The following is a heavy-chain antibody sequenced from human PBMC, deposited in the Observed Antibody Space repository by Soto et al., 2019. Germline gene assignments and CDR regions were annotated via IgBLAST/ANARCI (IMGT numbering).Heavy chain of an antibody. V-gene: IGHV1-18*01. Sequence: ASVKVSCKAFGYTFTSYGISWVRQAPGQGLEWMGWISAYNGNTNYAQKLQGRVTMTTDTSTSTAYMELRSLRSDDTAVYYCARDGSGYDYAYYYYYYGMDVWGQGTTVTVSS. CDR3: ARDGSGYDYAYYYYYYGMDV. CDR2: ISAYNGNT. D-gene: IGHD5-12*01. CDR1: GYTFTSYG. J-gene: IGHJ6*02.